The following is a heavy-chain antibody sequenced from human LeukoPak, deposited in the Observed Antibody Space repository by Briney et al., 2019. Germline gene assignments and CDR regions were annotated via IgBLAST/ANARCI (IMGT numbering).Heavy chain of an antibody. CDR3: ARDRYFQY. Sequence: PGGSLRLPCVASGFTFSSFWMSWVRQAPGKGLEWVANIKHDGSEEHYVDSVEGRFSISRDNAKNSLYLQMNSLRAEDTAVYYCARDRYFQYWGQGSLVIVSS. CDR2: IKHDGSEE. V-gene: IGHV3-7*01. J-gene: IGHJ1*01. CDR1: GFTFSSFW. D-gene: IGHD1-14*01.